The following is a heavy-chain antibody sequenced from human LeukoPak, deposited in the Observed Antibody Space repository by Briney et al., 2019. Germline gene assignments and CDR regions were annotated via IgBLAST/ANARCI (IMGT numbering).Heavy chain of an antibody. Sequence: GGSLRLSCAASGFTFDDYAMHWVRQAPGKGLEWVSLISGDGGSTYYADSVKGRFTISRANSKNSLYLQMNSLRTEDTALYYCAKDGVAAAWYLWGNWFDPWGQGTLVTVSS. D-gene: IGHD6-13*01. CDR2: ISGDGGST. J-gene: IGHJ5*02. CDR1: GFTFDDYA. V-gene: IGHV3-43*02. CDR3: AKDGVAAAWYLWGNWFDP.